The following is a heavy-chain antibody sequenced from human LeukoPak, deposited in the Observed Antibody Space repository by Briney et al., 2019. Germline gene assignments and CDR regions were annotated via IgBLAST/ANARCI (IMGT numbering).Heavy chain of an antibody. CDR2: ISSSSSYI. CDR3: ARDSVVAVVFDY. J-gene: IGHJ4*02. CDR1: GFTFSSYS. D-gene: IGHD5-12*01. Sequence: GGSLRLSCAASGFTFSSYSMNWVRQAPGKGVEWVSSISSSSSYIYYADSVKGRFTISRDNPKNSLYLQMNSLRAEDTAVYYCARDSVVAVVFDYWGQGTLVTVSS. V-gene: IGHV3-21*01.